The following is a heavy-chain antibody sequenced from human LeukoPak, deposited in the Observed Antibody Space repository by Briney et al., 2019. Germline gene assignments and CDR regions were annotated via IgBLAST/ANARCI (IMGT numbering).Heavy chain of an antibody. CDR3: AKPYSGTILTGWFDP. CDR1: GFTVSSNY. V-gene: IGHV3-66*04. J-gene: IGHJ5*02. Sequence: GGSLRLSCAASGFTVSSNYVSWVRQAPGKGLEWVSLLYSGGRTYYADSVKGKFTISRDNSKNTLYLQMNSLRAEDTALYYCAKPYSGTILTGWFDPWGQGTLVTVSS. D-gene: IGHD3-9*01. CDR2: LYSGGRT.